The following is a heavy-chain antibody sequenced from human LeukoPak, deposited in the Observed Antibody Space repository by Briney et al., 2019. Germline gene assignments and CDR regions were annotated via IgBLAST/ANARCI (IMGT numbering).Heavy chain of an antibody. Sequence: GSLRLSCAASGFTFSDYYMSWIRQPPGKGLEWIGEINHSGGTNYNPSLKSRVTISVDTSKNQFSLKLSSVTAADTAVYYCTVDTSLTAYWGQGTLVTVSS. CDR2: INHSGGT. D-gene: IGHD2-2*01. CDR1: GFTFSDYY. J-gene: IGHJ4*02. V-gene: IGHV4-34*08. CDR3: TVDTSLTAY.